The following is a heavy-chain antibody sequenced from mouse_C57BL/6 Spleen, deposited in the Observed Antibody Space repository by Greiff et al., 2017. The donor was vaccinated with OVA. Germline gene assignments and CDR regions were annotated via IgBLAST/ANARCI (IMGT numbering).Heavy chain of an antibody. CDR2: ISGGGGNT. J-gene: IGHJ3*01. V-gene: IGHV5-9*01. D-gene: IGHD4-1*02. Sequence: EVQLVESGGGLVKPGGSLKLSCAASGFTFSSYTMSWVRQTPGKRLEWVATISGGGGNTSYPHSVKGRFTISSDNAKKALVLQMCSLRSEDTAWYYCARPAVPVSTGTRGAWFAYWGQGTLVTVSA. CDR3: ARPAVPVSTGTRGAWFAY. CDR1: GFTFSSYT.